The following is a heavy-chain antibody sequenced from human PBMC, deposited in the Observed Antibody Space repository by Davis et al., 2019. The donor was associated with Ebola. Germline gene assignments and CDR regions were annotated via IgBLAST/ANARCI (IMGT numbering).Heavy chain of an antibody. CDR1: GFTFSRYS. CDR2: ISSTATYV. V-gene: IGHV3-21*06. Sequence: GESLKISCAGSGFTFSRYSMIWVRQAPGKGLEWVSSISSTATYVYYADSAQGRFTISRDNAKNSLFLQMNRLRAEDTAVYYCARNNNWKFDDWGQGTLVSVSS. CDR3: ARNNNWKFDD. J-gene: IGHJ4*02. D-gene: IGHD1-1*01.